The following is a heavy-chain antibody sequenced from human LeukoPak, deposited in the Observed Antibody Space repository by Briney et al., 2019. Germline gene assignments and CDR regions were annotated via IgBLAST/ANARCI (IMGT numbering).Heavy chain of an antibody. CDR3: AREFSGFDP. J-gene: IGHJ5*02. Sequence: GGSLRLSCAASGFTVSSNYMNWVRQAPGKGLEWVAVISYDGSNKYYADSVKGRFTISRDNSKNTLYLQMNSLRAEDTAVYYCAREFSGFDPWGQGTLVTVSS. CDR1: GFTVSSNY. CDR2: ISYDGSNK. V-gene: IGHV3-30-3*01.